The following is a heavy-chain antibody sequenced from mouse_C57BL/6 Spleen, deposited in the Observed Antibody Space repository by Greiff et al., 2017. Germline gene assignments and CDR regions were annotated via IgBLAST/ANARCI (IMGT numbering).Heavy chain of an antibody. CDR2: IFPGGSST. D-gene: IGHD2-2*01. CDR1: GYTFTDYY. CDR3: AIYYGYDDAMDY. V-gene: IGHV1-75*01. J-gene: IGHJ4*01. Sequence: QVQLQQSGPELVKPGASVKISCKASGYTFTDYYINWVKQRPGQGLEWIGWIFPGGSSTYYNEKFKGKATLTVDKSSSTTYLLLSSLTSEDSAVYFCAIYYGYDDAMDYWGQGTSVTVSS.